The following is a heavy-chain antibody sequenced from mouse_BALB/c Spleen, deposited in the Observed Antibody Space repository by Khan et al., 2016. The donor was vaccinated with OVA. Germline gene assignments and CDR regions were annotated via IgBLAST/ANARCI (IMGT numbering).Heavy chain of an antibody. CDR2: INTYTGEP. CDR3: ASPPYCSYTLDH. CDR1: GYTFTNYG. V-gene: IGHV9-3-1*01. J-gene: IGHJ4*01. D-gene: IGHD2-10*01. Sequence: QIQLVQSGPELKKPGETVKISCKASGYTFTNYGMNWVKQSPGKALKWMGWINTYTGEPTYADDFKGRFAFSLDTSASTAYLQINILKTEDTDTEVCASPPYCSYTLDHWGQGTSVTVSS.